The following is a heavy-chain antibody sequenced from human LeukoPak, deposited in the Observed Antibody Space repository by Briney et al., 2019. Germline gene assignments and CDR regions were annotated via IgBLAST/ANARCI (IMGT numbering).Heavy chain of an antibody. J-gene: IGHJ6*02. CDR1: GGSISSGDYY. Sequence: SETLSLTCTVSGGSISSGDYYWSWIRQPPGKGLEWIGYIYYSGSTYYNPSLKSRVTISVDTSKNQFSLKLSSVTAADTAVYYCARDGPLAGMDVWGQGTMVTVSS. V-gene: IGHV4-30-4*01. CDR3: ARDGPLAGMDV. CDR2: IYYSGST.